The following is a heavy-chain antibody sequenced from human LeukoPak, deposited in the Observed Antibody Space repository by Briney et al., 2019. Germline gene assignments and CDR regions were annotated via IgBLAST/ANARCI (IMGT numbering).Heavy chain of an antibody. CDR3: ARRQPYYYDSSGYYYRGWFDP. CDR1: GGSISNDY. J-gene: IGHJ5*02. CDR2: IHDSGST. Sequence: SETLSLTCTVSGGSISNDYWSWIRQSLGKGLEWIGYIHDSGSTNSNPSLKSRVTISIDTSKNQFSLKLSSVTAADTAVYYCARRQPYYYDSSGYYYRGWFDPWGQGTLVTVSS. D-gene: IGHD3-22*01. V-gene: IGHV4-59*12.